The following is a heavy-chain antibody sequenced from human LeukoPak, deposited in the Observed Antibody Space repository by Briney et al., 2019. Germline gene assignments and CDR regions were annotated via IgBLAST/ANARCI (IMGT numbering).Heavy chain of an antibody. CDR3: AKDPNHYDILTGYHYYMDV. D-gene: IGHD3-9*01. CDR1: GLTFSSYG. J-gene: IGHJ6*03. V-gene: IGHV3-30*02. Sequence: GGSLRLSCAASGLTFSSYGMHWVRQAPGKGLEWVALIRYDGSNKYYADSVKGRFTISRGNSRNTLYLQMNSLRAEDTAVYYCAKDPNHYDILTGYHYYMDVWGKGTTVTISS. CDR2: IRYDGSNK.